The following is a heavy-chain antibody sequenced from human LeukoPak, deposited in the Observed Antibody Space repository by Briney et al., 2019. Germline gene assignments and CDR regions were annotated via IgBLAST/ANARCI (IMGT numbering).Heavy chain of an antibody. J-gene: IGHJ4*02. CDR2: INHSGST. CDR1: GGSFSGYY. V-gene: IGHV4-34*01. D-gene: IGHD3-10*01. Sequence: PSETLSLTCAVYGGSFSGYYWSWIRQPPGKGLEWIGEINHSGSTNYNPSLKSRVTISVDTSKNQFSLKLSSVTAADTAVYYCARCLVRGVNRRPDYWGQGTLVTVPS. CDR3: ARCLVRGVNRRPDY.